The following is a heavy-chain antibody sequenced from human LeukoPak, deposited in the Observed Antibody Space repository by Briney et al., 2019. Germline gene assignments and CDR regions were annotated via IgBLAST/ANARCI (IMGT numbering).Heavy chain of an antibody. Sequence: GESLKISCQVSGYIFTHYWIGWVRQMPGKGLKSMGIIYPADSDTTYSPSFQGQVTISVDKSISTVYLQWSSLKASDTAMYYCARQSRDGSKTRGYFFDYWGQGTLVTVSS. V-gene: IGHV5-51*01. CDR1: GYIFTHYW. D-gene: IGHD3-10*01. J-gene: IGHJ4*02. CDR2: IYPADSDT. CDR3: ARQSRDGSKTRGYFFDY.